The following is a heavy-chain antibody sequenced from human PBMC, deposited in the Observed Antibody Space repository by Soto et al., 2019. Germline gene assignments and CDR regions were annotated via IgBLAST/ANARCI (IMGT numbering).Heavy chain of an antibody. CDR2: IIPIFGTA. Sequence: QVQLVQSGAEVKKPGSSVKVSCKASGGTFSSYAISWVRQAPGQGLEWMGGIIPIFGTANYAQKFQGRVTITADESTSTADMELSSLRSEDTAVYYCAIGDSSGDYYSFGGSDYWGQGSLVTVSS. D-gene: IGHD3-22*01. CDR3: AIGDSSGDYYSFGGSDY. V-gene: IGHV1-69*01. CDR1: GGTFSSYA. J-gene: IGHJ4*02.